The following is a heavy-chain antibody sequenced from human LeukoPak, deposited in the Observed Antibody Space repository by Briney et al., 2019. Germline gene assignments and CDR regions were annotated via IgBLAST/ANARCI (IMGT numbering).Heavy chain of an antibody. CDR1: GFTFNNFG. CDR3: VKDAGPQQLVFFDS. J-gene: IGHJ4*02. Sequence: GGSLRLSCTATGFTFNNFGMAWVCQAPGQGLEWVSTISGSGGNIHQADSVKGRFTISRDNSRSTLYLQMNSLRAEDTAVYFCVKDAGPQQLVFFDSWGQGTLVTVSS. CDR2: ISGSGGNI. V-gene: IGHV3-23*01. D-gene: IGHD6-6*01.